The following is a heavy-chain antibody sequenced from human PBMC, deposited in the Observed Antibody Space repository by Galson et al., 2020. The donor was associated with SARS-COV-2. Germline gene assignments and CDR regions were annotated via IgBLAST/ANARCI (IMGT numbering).Heavy chain of an antibody. Sequence: ASVKVSCKASGYTFTHYGINWVRQAPGQGLEWMGWINTNTGNPTYAQDFTGRFVFSLDTSVSTAYLEISSLKAEDTAVYYCARVADSAGSNWFDPWGQGSLVTVSS. J-gene: IGHJ5*02. CDR1: GYTFTHYG. CDR2: INTNTGNP. D-gene: IGHD3-22*01. CDR3: ARVADSAGSNWFDP. V-gene: IGHV7-4-1*02.